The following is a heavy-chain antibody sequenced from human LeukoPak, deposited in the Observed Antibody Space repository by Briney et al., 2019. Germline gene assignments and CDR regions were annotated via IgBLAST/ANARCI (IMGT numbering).Heavy chain of an antibody. CDR2: IHTSGST. CDR1: GGSITSYY. V-gene: IGHV4-4*07. CDR3: AREFSGTSIAARVFDS. J-gene: IGHJ4*02. D-gene: IGHD6-6*01. Sequence: PSETLSLTYTVSGGSITSYYWSYIRQPAGKGLEWIGRIHTSGSTNYNPSLKSRVTMSVDTSKNQFSLKLSSVTAADTAIYYCAREFSGTSIAARVFDSWGQGTLVTVSS.